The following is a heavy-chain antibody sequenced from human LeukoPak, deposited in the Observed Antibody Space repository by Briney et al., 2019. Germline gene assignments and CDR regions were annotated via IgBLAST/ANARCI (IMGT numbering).Heavy chain of an antibody. CDR2: IIPILGIA. J-gene: IGHJ4*02. D-gene: IGHD2-2*01. CDR1: GGTFSSYA. Sequence: GASVKVSCKASGGTFSSYAISWVRQAPGQGLEWMGRIIPILGIANYAQKFQGRVTITADESTSTAYMELSSLRSEDTAVYYCARDLGPYIVVVPAAIGYWGQGTLVTVSS. CDR3: ARDLGPYIVVVPAAIGY. V-gene: IGHV1-69*04.